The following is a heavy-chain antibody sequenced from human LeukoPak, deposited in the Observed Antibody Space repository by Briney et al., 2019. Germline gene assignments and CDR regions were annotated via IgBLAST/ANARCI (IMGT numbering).Heavy chain of an antibody. CDR1: GFTFSSYA. Sequence: GGSLRLPCAASGFTFSSYAMSWVRQAPGKGLEWVSAISGSGGSTYYADSVKGRFTISRDNSKNTLYLQMNSLRAEDTAVYYCAKEYVLLWFGELYRYFDYWGQGTLVTVSS. V-gene: IGHV3-23*01. CDR3: AKEYVLLWFGELYRYFDY. CDR2: ISGSGGST. D-gene: IGHD3-10*01. J-gene: IGHJ4*02.